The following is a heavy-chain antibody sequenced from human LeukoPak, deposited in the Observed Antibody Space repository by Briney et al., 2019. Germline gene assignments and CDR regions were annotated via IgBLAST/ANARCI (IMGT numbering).Heavy chain of an antibody. V-gene: IGHV4-34*01. CDR2: INHSGST. J-gene: IGHJ4*02. CDR3: ASVLLSGLGFDY. CDR1: GESFSGYY. Sequence: SETLSLTCAAYGESFSGYYWNWIRQPPGKGLEWIGEINHSGSTNYNPSLKSRVTISVDTSKNQFSLKLSSVTAADTAVYYCASVLLSGLGFDYWGQGTLVTVSS. D-gene: IGHD3-10*01.